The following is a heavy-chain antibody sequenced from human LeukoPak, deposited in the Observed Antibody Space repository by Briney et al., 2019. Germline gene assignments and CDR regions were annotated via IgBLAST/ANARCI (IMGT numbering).Heavy chain of an antibody. CDR2: MNPNSGNT. V-gene: IGHV1-8*02. D-gene: IGHD2-15*01. Sequence: GASVKVSCKASGYTFTSYGISWVRQATGQGLEWMGWMNPNSGNTGYAQKFQGRVTMTRNTSISTAYMEPSSLRSEDTAVYYCASTPRYCSGGSCYSSYYYGMDVWGQGTTVTVSS. CDR3: ASTPRYCSGGSCYSSYYYGMDV. J-gene: IGHJ6*02. CDR1: GYTFTSYG.